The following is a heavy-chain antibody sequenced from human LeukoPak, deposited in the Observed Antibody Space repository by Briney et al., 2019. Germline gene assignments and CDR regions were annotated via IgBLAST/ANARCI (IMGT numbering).Heavy chain of an antibody. CDR3: ARDTDSSGWPNYFDY. CDR2: ISSSSSTI. D-gene: IGHD6-19*01. V-gene: IGHV3-48*02. CDR1: GFTFSSYS. J-gene: IGHJ4*02. Sequence: GGFLRLSCAASGFTFSSYSMNWVRQAPGKGLEWVSYISSSSSTIYYADSVKGRFAISRDNAKNSLYLQMNSLRDEDTAVYYCARDTDSSGWPNYFDYWGQGTLVTVSS.